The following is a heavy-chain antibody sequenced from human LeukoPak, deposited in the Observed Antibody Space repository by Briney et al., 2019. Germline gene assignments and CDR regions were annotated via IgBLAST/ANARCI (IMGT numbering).Heavy chain of an antibody. Sequence: VKVSCKGSGYTFTDYYMHWVQQAPGKEGVWMGLVDPQACETIYAEKFQGRVTITADTSKDTAYMELSSLRSEDTAVYYCATINRYYYYMDVWGKGTTVTVSS. CDR1: GYTFTDYY. V-gene: IGHV1-69-2*01. D-gene: IGHD3-16*01. J-gene: IGHJ6*03. CDR3: ATINRYYYYMDV. CDR2: VDPQACET.